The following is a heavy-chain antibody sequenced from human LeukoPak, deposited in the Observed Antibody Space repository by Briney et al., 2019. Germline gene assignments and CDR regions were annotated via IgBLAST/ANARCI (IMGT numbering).Heavy chain of an antibody. Sequence: GGSLRLSCVASGFTFSSYWMTWVRQAPGKGLEWVANIKTDGSQIYYVDSVKGRFTISRDNAKNSLYLQMNSLRAEDTAVYYCARDWGSWKHYYMDVWGKGTTVTVSS. V-gene: IGHV3-7*01. CDR2: IKTDGSQI. CDR1: GFTFSSYW. D-gene: IGHD6-13*01. J-gene: IGHJ6*03. CDR3: ARDWGSWKHYYMDV.